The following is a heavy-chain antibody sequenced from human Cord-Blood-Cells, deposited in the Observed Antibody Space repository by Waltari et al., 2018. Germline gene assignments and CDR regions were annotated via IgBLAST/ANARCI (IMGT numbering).Heavy chain of an antibody. D-gene: IGHD1-26*01. CDR1: GFPFRSYG. V-gene: IGHV3-30*18. CDR2: ISYDGSNK. CDR3: AKDGGIPRPFDI. J-gene: IGHJ3*02. Sequence: QVQLVESGGGVVQPGRSLRLSCEASGFPFRSYGMPWVRQAPGKGLEWVAVISYDGSNKYYADSVKGRFTISRDNSKNTLYLQMNSLRAEDTAVYYCAKDGGIPRPFDIWGQGTMVTVSS.